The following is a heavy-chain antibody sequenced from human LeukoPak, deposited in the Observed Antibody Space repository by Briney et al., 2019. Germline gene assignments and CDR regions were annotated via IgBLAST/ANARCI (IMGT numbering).Heavy chain of an antibody. V-gene: IGHV4-4*07. CDR1: GGSISSYY. D-gene: IGHD6-19*01. CDR3: ARDSPGYSSGWYHFDY. Sequence: SETLSLTCTVSGGSISSYYWSWIRQPAGKGLEWIRRIYTSGSTNYIPSLKSRVTMSVDTSKNQFSLKLSSVTAADTAVYYCARDSPGYSSGWYHFDYWGQGTLVTVSS. CDR2: IYTSGST. J-gene: IGHJ4*02.